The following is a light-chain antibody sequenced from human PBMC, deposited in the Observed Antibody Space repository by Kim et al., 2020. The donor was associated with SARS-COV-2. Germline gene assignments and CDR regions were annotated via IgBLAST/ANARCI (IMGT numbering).Light chain of an antibody. J-gene: IGLJ7*01. CDR2: RDN. CDR3: QVCDSSTI. Sequence: VSVALGQTARITCGGNNIGGKNVHWYQQKPGQAPVLVIYRDNNRPSGIPERFSGSNSGRTATLTISGAQAGDEADYYCQVCDSSTIFGGGTQLTVL. CDR1: NIGGKN. V-gene: IGLV3-9*01.